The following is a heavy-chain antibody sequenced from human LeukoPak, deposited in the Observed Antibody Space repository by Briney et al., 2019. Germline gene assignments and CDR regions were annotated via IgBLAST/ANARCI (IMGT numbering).Heavy chain of an antibody. D-gene: IGHD3-22*01. J-gene: IGHJ3*02. CDR3: ARMRGYYDSSGYYRSLSEEAFDI. V-gene: IGHV3-73*01. Sequence: PGGSLKLSCAASGFTFSGSTMHWVRQASGKGLEWVGRIRSKDNNYATSYAASLKGRFTISRHDSENTAYLHMNSLKTEDTAMYYCARMRGYYDSSGYYRSLSEEAFDIWGQGTMVTVSS. CDR2: IRSKDNNYAT. CDR1: GFTFSGST.